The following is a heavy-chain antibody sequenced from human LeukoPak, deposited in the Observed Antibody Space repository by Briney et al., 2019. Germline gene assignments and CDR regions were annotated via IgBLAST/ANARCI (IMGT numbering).Heavy chain of an antibody. V-gene: IGHV4-4*07. CDR2: IYTSGST. CDR3: ARGYDYVWRSYRSGYFDY. J-gene: IGHJ4*02. Sequence: PSETLSLTCTVSGASISSYYRSWIRQPAGKGLEWIGRIYTSGSTNYNPSLKSRVTMSVDTSKNQFSLKLSSVTAADTAVYYCARGYDYVWRSYRSGYFDYWGQGTLVTVSS. D-gene: IGHD3-16*02. CDR1: GASISSYY.